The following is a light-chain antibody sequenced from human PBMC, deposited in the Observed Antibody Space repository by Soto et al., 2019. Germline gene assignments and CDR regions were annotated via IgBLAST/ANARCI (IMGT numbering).Light chain of an antibody. Sequence: DIQMTQSPSSLSASVGDRVTITCQASQNINNYLNWYQQKPGKAPKVLIYAASRLQSGVPSRFSGSESGTTFTLTITNLQPEDFATYYCQQASSFPLTFGGGTKVDIK. V-gene: IGKV1-12*01. CDR2: AAS. J-gene: IGKJ4*01. CDR3: QQASSFPLT. CDR1: QNINNY.